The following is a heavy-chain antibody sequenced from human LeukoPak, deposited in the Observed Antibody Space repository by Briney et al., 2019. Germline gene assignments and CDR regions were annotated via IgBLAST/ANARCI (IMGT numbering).Heavy chain of an antibody. V-gene: IGHV4/OR15-8*01. CDR1: GGSIDSTNW. D-gene: IGHD6-13*01. CDR3: ARGVSSSWYWGYNWFDP. J-gene: IGHJ5*02. Sequence: SETLSLTCDVSGGSIDSTNWWNWVRQPPGKGLEWIGEIHHDGRINYNPSLKSRVTLSVDKSKNQFSLRLNSVTAADTAVYYCARGVSSSWYWGYNWFDPWGQGTLVTVSS. CDR2: IHHDGRI.